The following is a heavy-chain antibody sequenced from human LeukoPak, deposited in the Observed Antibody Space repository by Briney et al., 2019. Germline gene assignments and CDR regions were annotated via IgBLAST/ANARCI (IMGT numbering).Heavy chain of an antibody. CDR1: GFTFSSYG. D-gene: IGHD3-16*01. Sequence: PGRSLRLSCAASGFTFSSYGMHWVRQAPGKGLEWVAVILNDGGQEKYADSVKGRFTISRDNSKNTLFLQMNSLRAEDTAVYYRARDAGLGDNVLDIWGQGTMVTVSS. CDR3: ARDAGLGDNVLDI. V-gene: IGHV3-33*01. CDR2: ILNDGGQE. J-gene: IGHJ3*02.